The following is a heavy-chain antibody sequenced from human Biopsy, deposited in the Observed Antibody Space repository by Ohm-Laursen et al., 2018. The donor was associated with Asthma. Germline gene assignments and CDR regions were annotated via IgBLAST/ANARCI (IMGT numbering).Heavy chain of an antibody. CDR1: GFTFSSFG. CDR3: ARVDGVLEAATRFVGMDG. D-gene: IGHD2-15*01. Sequence: RLSGWASGFTFSSFGMGWVRQTPAKGLEGVAVIPFDGSNKYYADSVKGRFTISRDNSKNTLYLQMTSLSAEDSAVYYCARVDGVLEAATRFVGMDGWGQGTTVTVSS. V-gene: IGHV3-30*19. CDR2: IPFDGSNK. J-gene: IGHJ6*02.